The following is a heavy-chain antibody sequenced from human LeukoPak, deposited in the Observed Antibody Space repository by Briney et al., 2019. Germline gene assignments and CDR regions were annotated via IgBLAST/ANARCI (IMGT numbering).Heavy chain of an antibody. CDR1: GYTFTNYG. D-gene: IGHD2-15*01. Sequence: ASVKVSCKASGYTFTNYGIYWVRQAPGQGLEWVAWISAYNGNTNYAQKLRGRVTVTTDTSTSTAYMELRSLRSDDTAIYYCARAEGVVVAAHIDVWGKGTTVTVSS. V-gene: IGHV1-18*01. J-gene: IGHJ6*03. CDR2: ISAYNGNT. CDR3: ARAEGVVVAAHIDV.